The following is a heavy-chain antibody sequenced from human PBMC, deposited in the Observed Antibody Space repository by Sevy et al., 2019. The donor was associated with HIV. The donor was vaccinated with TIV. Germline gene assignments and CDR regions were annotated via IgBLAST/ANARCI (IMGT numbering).Heavy chain of an antibody. CDR2: IQYDGSNK. J-gene: IGHJ5*02. CDR3: AKDGTGFVAAPYNWFDP. D-gene: IGHD6-6*01. V-gene: IGHV3-30*02. Sequence: GGSLRLSCAASGFTFSSYGMHWVRQAPGKGLEWVAFIQYDGSNKYYADSVKGRFTVSRDSSQNTLYLQLNSLRGDDTAVYYCAKDGTGFVAAPYNWFDPWGQGTLVTVSS. CDR1: GFTFSSYG.